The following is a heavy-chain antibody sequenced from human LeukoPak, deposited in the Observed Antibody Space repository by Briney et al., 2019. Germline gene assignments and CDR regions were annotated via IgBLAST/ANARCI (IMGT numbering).Heavy chain of an antibody. Sequence: ASVKVSCKASGYTFTNYGISWVRQAPGQGLEWMGSISAYNGNTNYAQKLQGRVTMTTDTSTSTAYMELRSLRSDDTAVYYCARESRAPDYDILTGYYYYFDYWGQGTLVTVSS. V-gene: IGHV1-18*01. CDR2: ISAYNGNT. D-gene: IGHD3-9*01. J-gene: IGHJ4*02. CDR1: GYTFTNYG. CDR3: ARESRAPDYDILTGYYYYFDY.